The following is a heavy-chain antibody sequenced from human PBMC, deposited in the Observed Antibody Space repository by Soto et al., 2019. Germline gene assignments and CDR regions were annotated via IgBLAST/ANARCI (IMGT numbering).Heavy chain of an antibody. CDR3: VGGQYYFDY. V-gene: IGHV3-30*03. CDR2: ISYDGSNK. J-gene: IGHJ4*02. CDR1: GFPFTTYG. Sequence: ESGGGVVQPGRSLRLSCAASGFPFTTYGMHWVREGPGKGLEWVAVISYDGSNKYYADSVKGRFTISRDNSKNTLYLQMNSLRPEDNALYYCVGGQYYFDYRGQGTLVTV. D-gene: IGHD3-10*01.